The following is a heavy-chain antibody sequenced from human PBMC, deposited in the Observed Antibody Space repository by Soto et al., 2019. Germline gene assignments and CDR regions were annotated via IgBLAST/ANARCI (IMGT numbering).Heavy chain of an antibody. CDR2: INHSGSS. J-gene: IGHJ6*02. CDR1: GGSSSGYY. CDR3: ARGYYYGSGSYYNDPYYYGIDV. V-gene: IGHV4-34*01. Sequence: QVQLQQWGAGLLKPSETLSLTCAVYGGSSSGYYWSWIRQSPGKGLEWIGEINHSGSSNYNPSLKSRVTISVDTSKNQFSLKLSSVTAADTAVYYCARGYYYGSGSYYNDPYYYGIDVWGQGTTVTVSS. D-gene: IGHD3-10*01.